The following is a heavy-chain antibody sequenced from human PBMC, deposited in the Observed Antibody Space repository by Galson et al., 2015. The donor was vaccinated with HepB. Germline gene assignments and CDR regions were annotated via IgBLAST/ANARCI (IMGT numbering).Heavy chain of an antibody. Sequence: SLRLSCAASGFTFSSYAMHWVRQAPGKGLEWVAVISYDGSNKYYADSVKGRFTISRDNSKNTLYLQMNSLRAEDTAVYYCARDKGFLVGMDVWGQGTTVTVSS. CDR3: ARDKGFLVGMDV. J-gene: IGHJ6*02. D-gene: IGHD3-16*02. CDR1: GFTFSSYA. CDR2: ISYDGSNK. V-gene: IGHV3-30-3*01.